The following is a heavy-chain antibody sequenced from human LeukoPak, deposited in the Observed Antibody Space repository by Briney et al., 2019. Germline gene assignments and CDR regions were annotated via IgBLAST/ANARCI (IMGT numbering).Heavy chain of an antibody. CDR1: GGSISNYY. CDR3: ARSRRSWSTFDY. J-gene: IGHJ4*02. Sequence: SETLSLTCTVSGGSISNYYWSWIRQPPGKGLEWIGYIYYSGSTNYNPSHKSRVTISVDTSKNQFSLKLSSVTAADTAVYYCARSRRSWSTFDYWGQGTLVTVSS. CDR2: IYYSGST. V-gene: IGHV4-59*01. D-gene: IGHD6-13*01.